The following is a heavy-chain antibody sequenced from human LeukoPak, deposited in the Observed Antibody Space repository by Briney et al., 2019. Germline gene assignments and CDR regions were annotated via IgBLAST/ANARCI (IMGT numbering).Heavy chain of an antibody. CDR3: ARDLFVAEDY. J-gene: IGHJ4*02. CDR2: ISYDGSNK. CDR1: GFTFSSYA. V-gene: IGHV3-30*04. D-gene: IGHD6-19*01. Sequence: GGSLRLSCAASGFTFSSYAMHWVRQAPGKGLEWVAVISYDGSNKYYADSVKGRFTISRDNSKNTLYLQMNSLRAEDTAVYYCARDLFVAEDYWGQGTLVTVSS.